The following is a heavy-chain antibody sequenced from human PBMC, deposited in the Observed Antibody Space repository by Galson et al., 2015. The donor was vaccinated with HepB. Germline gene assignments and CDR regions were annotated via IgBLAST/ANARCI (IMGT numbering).Heavy chain of an antibody. J-gene: IGHJ4*02. CDR1: GFTFGDYA. Sequence: SLRLSCAASGFTFGDYAMSWVRQAPGKGLEWVGFIRSKAYGGTTEYAASVKGRFTISRDDSKSIAYLQMNSLKTEDTAVYYCTRDLIRGVVTNYHDYWGQGTLVTVSS. CDR3: TRDLIRGVVTNYHDY. CDR2: IRSKAYGGTT. V-gene: IGHV3-49*04. D-gene: IGHD4-23*01.